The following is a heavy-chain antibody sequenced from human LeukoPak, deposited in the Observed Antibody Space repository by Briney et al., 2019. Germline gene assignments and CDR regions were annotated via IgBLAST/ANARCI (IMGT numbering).Heavy chain of an antibody. Sequence: SETLSLTCTVSGGSISGGAYHWHWIRQHPGKGLEWIGYIYYSGSTYYNPSLKSRVTMSVDTSKNQFSLKLSSVTAADTAVYYCAREVIEDWFDPWGQGTLVTVSS. CDR2: IYYSGST. CDR3: AREVIEDWFDP. D-gene: IGHD2/OR15-2a*01. CDR1: GGSISGGAYH. V-gene: IGHV4-31*03. J-gene: IGHJ5*02.